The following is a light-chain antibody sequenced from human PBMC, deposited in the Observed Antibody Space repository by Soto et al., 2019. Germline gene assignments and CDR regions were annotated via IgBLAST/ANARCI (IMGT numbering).Light chain of an antibody. J-gene: IGLJ1*01. Sequence: LTQPASLSGSPGQSITISCTGTSSDVGGYNYVSWYQQHPGKAPKLMIYEVSNRPSGVSNRFSGSKSGNTASLTISGLQAEDEADYYCSSYTSSSTYVFGTGTKVTAL. CDR1: SSDVGGYNY. CDR2: EVS. CDR3: SSYTSSSTYV. V-gene: IGLV2-14*01.